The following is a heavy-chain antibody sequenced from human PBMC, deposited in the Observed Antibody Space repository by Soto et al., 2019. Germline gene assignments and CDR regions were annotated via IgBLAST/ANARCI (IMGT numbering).Heavy chain of an antibody. D-gene: IGHD1-26*01. J-gene: IGHJ5*02. Sequence: QAQLEESGGGVVQPGTSLRLSCAASAFSFSSSGMHWVRQAPGKGLEWVAAIWDDGGNKYYADSVRGRFTISRDNSKNTLFLQMNSLRAEDTALYYCARSSGSYFAAFYDTWGQVTLVSVSS. CDR2: IWDDGGNK. V-gene: IGHV3-33*01. CDR3: ARSSGSYFAAFYDT. CDR1: AFSFSSSG.